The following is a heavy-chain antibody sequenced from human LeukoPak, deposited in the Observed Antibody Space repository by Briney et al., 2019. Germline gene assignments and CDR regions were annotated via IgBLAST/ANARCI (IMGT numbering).Heavy chain of an antibody. J-gene: IGHJ6*02. V-gene: IGHV3-30*02. CDR1: GFTFSSYG. CDR3: AKAPSITMVRGVISYYYGMDV. Sequence: GGSLRLSCAASGFTFSSYGMHWVRQAPGKGLEWVAFIRYDGSNKYYADSVKGRFTISRDNSKSTLYLQMNSLRAEDTAVYYCAKAPSITMVRGVISYYYGMDVWGQGTTVTVSS. CDR2: IRYDGSNK. D-gene: IGHD3-10*01.